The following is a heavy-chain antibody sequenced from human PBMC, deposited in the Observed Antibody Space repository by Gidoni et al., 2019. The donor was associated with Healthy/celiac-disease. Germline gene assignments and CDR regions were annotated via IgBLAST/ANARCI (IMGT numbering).Heavy chain of an antibody. D-gene: IGHD4-17*01. CDR3: VHYGYGDYQAYYFDY. Sequence: QITLRESGPTLVKPTQTLTLTCSFSGFSLRSSGVGVGWIRQPPGKALEWLALIYWNDDKRYSPSLKSRLTITKDTSKNQVVLTMTNVDPVDTATYYCVHYGYGDYQAYYFDYWGQGTLVTVSS. V-gene: IGHV2-5*01. CDR1: GFSLRSSGVG. CDR2: IYWNDDK. J-gene: IGHJ4*02.